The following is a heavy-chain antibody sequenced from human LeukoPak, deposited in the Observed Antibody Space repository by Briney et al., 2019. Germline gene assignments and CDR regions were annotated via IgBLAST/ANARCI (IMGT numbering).Heavy chain of an antibody. D-gene: IGHD6-19*01. CDR3: ARISSGWPREYWFDP. J-gene: IGHJ5*02. Sequence: GSLRLSCVVSGFTFSSYGMNWVRQAPGKGLEWVSYISSSSSYTNYADSVKGRFTISRDNAKNSLYLQMNSLRAEDTAVYYCARISSGWPREYWFDPWGQGTLVTVSS. CDR2: ISSSSSYT. CDR1: GFTFSSYG. V-gene: IGHV3-21*05.